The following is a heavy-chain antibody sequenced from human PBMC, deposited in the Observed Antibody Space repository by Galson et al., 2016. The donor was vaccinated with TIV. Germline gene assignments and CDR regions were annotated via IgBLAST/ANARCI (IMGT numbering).Heavy chain of an antibody. CDR3: TKVPRSGFSYSYGLDV. J-gene: IGHJ6*02. D-gene: IGHD3-3*01. CDR2: ISGGGGST. V-gene: IGHV3-23*01. CDR1: GFTFSIFA. Sequence: SLRLSCAASGFTFSIFAMTWVRQAPGMGLEWVSAISGGGGSTYYADSVKGGFTASRANSKNTVFLQMNSLRAEDTAVYYCTKVPRSGFSYSYGLDVWGQGTTVTVSS.